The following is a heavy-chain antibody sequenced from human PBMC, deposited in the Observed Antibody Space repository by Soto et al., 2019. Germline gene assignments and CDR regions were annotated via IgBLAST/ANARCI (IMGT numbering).Heavy chain of an antibody. CDR1: GGTFSSYA. D-gene: IGHD5-18*01. CDR3: ARSPMNVDTAMVPAWYGMDV. Sequence: SVKGSCKASGGTFSSYAISWVRQAPGQGLEWMGGIIPIFGTANYAQKFQGRVTITADESTSTAYMELSSLRSEDTAVYYCARSPMNVDTAMVPAWYGMDVWGQGTTGTVSS. CDR2: IIPIFGTA. V-gene: IGHV1-69*13. J-gene: IGHJ6*02.